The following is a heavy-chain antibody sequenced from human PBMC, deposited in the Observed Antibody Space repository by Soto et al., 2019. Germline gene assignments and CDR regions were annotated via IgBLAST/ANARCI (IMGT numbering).Heavy chain of an antibody. J-gene: IGHJ4*02. CDR1: GFTFRNYA. CDR3: AKVSSWSEFEY. D-gene: IGHD2-2*01. CDR2: MSSST. V-gene: IGHV3-23*01. Sequence: EVQLLESGGGLVQPGGSLRLSCVVSGFTFRNYAMTWVRQAPGKGLEWVSSMSSSTYYTDSVKGLFTISRDNSKNTLYMQMNSLRAQDTAMYYCAKVSSWSEFEYWGQGTLGTVS.